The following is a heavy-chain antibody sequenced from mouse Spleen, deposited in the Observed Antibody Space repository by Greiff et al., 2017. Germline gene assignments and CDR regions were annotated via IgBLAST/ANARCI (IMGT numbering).Heavy chain of an antibody. CDR2: INPYNGGT. CDR1: GYTFTDYY. V-gene: IGHV1-19*01. Sequence: VQLQQSGPVLVKPGASVKMSCKASGYTFTDYYMNWVKQSHGKSLEWIGVINPYNGGTSYNQKFKGKATLTVDKSSSTAYMELNSLTSEDSAVYYCARLGTYGNYGFAYWGQGTLVTVSA. J-gene: IGHJ3*01. D-gene: IGHD2-1*01. CDR3: ARLGTYGNYGFAY.